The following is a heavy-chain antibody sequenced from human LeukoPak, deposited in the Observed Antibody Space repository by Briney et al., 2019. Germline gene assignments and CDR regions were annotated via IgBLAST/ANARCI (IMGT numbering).Heavy chain of an antibody. Sequence: SETLSLTCTVSGGSISSSSYYWGWIRQPPGKGLEWIGSIYYSGSTYYNPSLKSRVTISVDTSKNQFSLKLSSVTAADTAVYYCARHNGDSPTDAFDIWGQGTMVTVSS. CDR2: IYYSGST. D-gene: IGHD4-17*01. CDR1: GGSISSSSYY. V-gene: IGHV4-39*01. CDR3: ARHNGDSPTDAFDI. J-gene: IGHJ3*02.